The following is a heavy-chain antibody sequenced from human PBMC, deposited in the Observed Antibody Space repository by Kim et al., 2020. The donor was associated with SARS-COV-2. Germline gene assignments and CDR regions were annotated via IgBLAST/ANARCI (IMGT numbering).Heavy chain of an antibody. V-gene: IGHV3-30*18. D-gene: IGHD3-22*01. CDR3: AKDLSVTYYDSSGYPLDY. J-gene: IGHJ4*02. CDR2: ISYDGSNK. CDR1: GFTFSSYG. Sequence: GGSLRLSCAASGFTFSSYGMHWVRQAPGKGLEWVAVISYDGSNKYYADSVKGRFTISRDNSKNTLYLQMNSLRVEDTAVYYCAKDLSVTYYDSSGYPLDYWGQGTLVTVSS.